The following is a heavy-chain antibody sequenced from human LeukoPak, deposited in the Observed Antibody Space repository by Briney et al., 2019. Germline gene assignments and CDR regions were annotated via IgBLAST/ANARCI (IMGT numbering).Heavy chain of an antibody. Sequence: PGGSLRLSCVASGLTLSTYWMSWVRQAPGKGLEWVASIKQDGSEKYYVDSVKGRFDISRDNAKNSLYLQMNSLGVEDTAVYYCARVDGIAVAPDDAFDVWGQGTMVTVSS. CDR1: GLTLSTYW. J-gene: IGHJ3*01. CDR2: IKQDGSEK. V-gene: IGHV3-7*03. CDR3: ARVDGIAVAPDDAFDV. D-gene: IGHD6-19*01.